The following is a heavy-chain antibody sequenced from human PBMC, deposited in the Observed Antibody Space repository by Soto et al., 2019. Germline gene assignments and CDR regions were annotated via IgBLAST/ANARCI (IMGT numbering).Heavy chain of an antibody. D-gene: IGHD5-18*01. Sequence: GGSLRLSCAASGFTFSSYAMHWVRQAPGKGLEWVAVISYDGSNKYYADSVKGRFTISRDNSKNTLYLQMNSLRAEDTAVYYCARDPLLDTAMAIDYWGQGTLVTVSS. J-gene: IGHJ4*02. CDR2: ISYDGSNK. V-gene: IGHV3-30-3*01. CDR3: ARDPLLDTAMAIDY. CDR1: GFTFSSYA.